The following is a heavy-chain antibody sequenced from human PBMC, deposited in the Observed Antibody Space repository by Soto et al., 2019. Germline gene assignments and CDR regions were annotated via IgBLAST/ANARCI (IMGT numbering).Heavy chain of an antibody. V-gene: IGHV3-23*01. J-gene: IGHJ4*02. D-gene: IGHD6-13*01. Sequence: EVQLLESGGGLVQPGGSLRLSCAASGFTFSSYAMSWVRQAPGKGLEWVSAISGSGGSTYYADSVKGRFTISRDNFKNTLYLQMNSLRAEDTAVYYCAKKRGLGSSSPVDYWGQGTLVTVSS. CDR1: GFTFSSYA. CDR2: ISGSGGST. CDR3: AKKRGLGSSSPVDY.